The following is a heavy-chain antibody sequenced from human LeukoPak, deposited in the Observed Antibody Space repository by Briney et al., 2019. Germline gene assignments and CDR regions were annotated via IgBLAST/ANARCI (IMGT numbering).Heavy chain of an antibody. Sequence: GESLKISCKGSGYTFSRYWIGWVRQMPGKGLEWMGIVYPGASDTIYSPSFQGQVTISADRFIDTAYLQWSSLKASDTAMYYCARHFYSDSRTSSKDYYYYYLDVWGEGTSVTVTS. V-gene: IGHV5-51*01. J-gene: IGHJ6*03. CDR1: GYTFSRYW. D-gene: IGHD3-10*01. CDR2: VYPGASDT. CDR3: ARHFYSDSRTSSKDYYYYYLDV.